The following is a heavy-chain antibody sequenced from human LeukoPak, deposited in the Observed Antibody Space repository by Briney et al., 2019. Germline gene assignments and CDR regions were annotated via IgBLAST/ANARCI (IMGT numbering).Heavy chain of an antibody. D-gene: IGHD5-18*01. CDR2: IYTSGST. CDR1: GGSISSGSYY. V-gene: IGHV4-61*02. J-gene: IGHJ6*03. Sequence: SETLSLTCTVSGGSISSGSYYWSWIRQPAGKGLEWIGRIYTSGSTNYNPSLKSRVTISVDTSKNQFSLKLSSVTAADTAVYYCARDGRNTAMVNLYYYYYMDVWGKGTTVTVSS. CDR3: ARDGRNTAMVNLYYYYYMDV.